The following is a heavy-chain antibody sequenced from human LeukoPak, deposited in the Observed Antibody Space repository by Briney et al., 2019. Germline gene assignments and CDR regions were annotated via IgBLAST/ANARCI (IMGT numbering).Heavy chain of an antibody. Sequence: SETLSLTCTVSGGSVSSYYWSWIRQPAGKGLEWIGRIYSSGSTNYNPSLKSRVTMSVDTSKNQFSLKLSSVTAADTAVYYCARGQYHLLYWYFDLWGRGTLVTVSS. CDR2: IYSSGST. D-gene: IGHD2-2*01. CDR1: GGSVSSYY. J-gene: IGHJ2*01. V-gene: IGHV4-4*07. CDR3: ARGQYHLLYWYFDL.